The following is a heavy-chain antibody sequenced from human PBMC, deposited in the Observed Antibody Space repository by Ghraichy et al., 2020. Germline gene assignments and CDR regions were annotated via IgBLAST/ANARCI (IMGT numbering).Heavy chain of an antibody. J-gene: IGHJ4*02. Sequence: SQTLSLTCSISGNSISNYYWAWIRQPPGKGLEWIAFGGGTNYNPSLKSRVTTSVDTSKNQFSLKLSSVTAEDTALYYCSLLPVPHHYTFDFGGQGILVTVSS. V-gene: IGHV4-59*01. D-gene: IGHD3-3*01. CDR3: SLLPVPHHYTFDF. CDR1: GNSISNYY. CDR2: GGGT.